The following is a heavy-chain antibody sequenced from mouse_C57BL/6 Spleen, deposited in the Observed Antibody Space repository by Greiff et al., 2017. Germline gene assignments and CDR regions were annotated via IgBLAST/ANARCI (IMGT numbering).Heavy chain of an antibody. CDR2: INPSTGGT. J-gene: IGHJ2*01. CDR3: ARGPRDYFDY. V-gene: IGHV1-42*01. Sequence: VQLKESGPELVKPGASVKISCKASGYSFTGYYMNWVKQSPEQSLEWIGEINPSTGGTTYNQKFKAKATLTVDKSSSTAYMQLKSLTSEDSAVYYCARGPRDYFDYWGQGTTLTVSS. CDR1: GYSFTGYY.